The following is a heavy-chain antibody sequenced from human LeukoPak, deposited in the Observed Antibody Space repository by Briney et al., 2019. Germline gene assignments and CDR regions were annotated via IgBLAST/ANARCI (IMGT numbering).Heavy chain of an antibody. Sequence: GGSLRLSCAASGFTFSSYAMSWVRQAPGKGLEWVSAISGSGGNTYYADSVKGRFTISRDNSKNTLYLQMNSLRAEDTAVYYCAKTLFGELLPLTFDYWGQGTLVTVSS. D-gene: IGHD3-10*02. V-gene: IGHV3-23*01. CDR1: GFTFSSYA. J-gene: IGHJ4*02. CDR3: AKTLFGELLPLTFDY. CDR2: ISGSGGNT.